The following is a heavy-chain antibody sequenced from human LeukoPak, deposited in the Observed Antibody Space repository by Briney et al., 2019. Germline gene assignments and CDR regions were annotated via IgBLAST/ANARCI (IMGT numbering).Heavy chain of an antibody. J-gene: IGHJ6*02. CDR3: ARLYGDYLPSYYYSYGMDV. V-gene: IGHV4-61*01. CDR2: IYYSGST. CDR1: GGSVSSGSYY. Sequence: PSETLSLTCTVSGGSVSSGSYYWSWIRQPPGKGLEWIGYIYYSGSTNYNPSLKSRVTISVDTSKNQFSLKLSSVTAADTAVYYCARLYGDYLPSYYYSYGMDVWGQGTTVTVSS. D-gene: IGHD4-17*01.